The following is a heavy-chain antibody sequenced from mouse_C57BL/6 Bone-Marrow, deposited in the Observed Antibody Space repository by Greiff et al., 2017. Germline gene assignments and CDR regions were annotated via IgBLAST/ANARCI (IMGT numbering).Heavy chain of an antibody. Sequence: VQLQQPGAELVKPGASVKMSCKASGYTFTSYWITWVKQRPGQGLEWIGDIYPGSGSTNYNEKFKSKATLTVDTSSSTAYMQLSSLTSEDSAVYYCAISPGISYYGSSWYFDVWGTGTTVTVSS. D-gene: IGHD1-1*01. CDR2: IYPGSGST. V-gene: IGHV1-55*01. J-gene: IGHJ1*03. CDR1: GYTFTSYW. CDR3: AISPGISYYGSSWYFDV.